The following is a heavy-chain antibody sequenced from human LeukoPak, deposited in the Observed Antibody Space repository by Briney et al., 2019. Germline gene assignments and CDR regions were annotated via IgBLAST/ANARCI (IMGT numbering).Heavy chain of an antibody. V-gene: IGHV1-69*06. D-gene: IGHD6-13*01. CDR1: GGTFSSYA. J-gene: IGHJ4*02. CDR3: ARVGYSSSWPDIFDY. CDR2: IIPIFGTA. Sequence: ASVKVSCKASGGTFSSYAISWVRQAPGQGLEWMGGIIPIFGTANYAQKFQGRVTITADKSTSTAYMELSSLRSEDTAVYYCARVGYSSSWPDIFDYWGQGTLVTVSS.